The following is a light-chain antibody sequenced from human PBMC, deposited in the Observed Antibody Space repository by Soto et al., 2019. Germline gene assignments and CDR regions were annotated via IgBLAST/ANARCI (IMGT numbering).Light chain of an antibody. CDR2: DVN. Sequence: QSALTQPRSVSGSPGQSVTISCTGTSSDVGGYNYVSWYQHHPGKAPKLMIYDVNQRPSGVPDRFSGSKSDNTASLTISGLQAEDEADYYCCSYAGRYSWVFGGGTKVTVL. V-gene: IGLV2-11*01. CDR1: SSDVGGYNY. J-gene: IGLJ3*02. CDR3: CSYAGRYSWV.